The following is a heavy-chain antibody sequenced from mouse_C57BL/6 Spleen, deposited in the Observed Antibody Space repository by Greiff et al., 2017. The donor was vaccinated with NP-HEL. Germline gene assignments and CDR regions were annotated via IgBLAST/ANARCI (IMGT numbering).Heavy chain of an antibody. V-gene: IGHV2-6-1*01. CDR3: ARHDYYGGYAMDY. J-gene: IGHJ4*01. CDR2: IWSDGST. Sequence: QVQLKESGPGLVAPSQSLSITCTVSGFSLNSYGVPWVRQPPGKGLEWLVVIWSDGSTTYNSAPKSRLSISKDNSKSQVFLKMNSLQTDDTAMYYCARHDYYGGYAMDYWGQGTSVTVSS. D-gene: IGHD1-1*01. CDR1: GFSLNSYG.